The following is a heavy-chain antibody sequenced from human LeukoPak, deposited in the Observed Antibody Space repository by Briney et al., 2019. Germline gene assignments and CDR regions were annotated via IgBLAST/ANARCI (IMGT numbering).Heavy chain of an antibody. CDR2: INPNSGGT. Sequence: ASVKVSCKASGYTFTGYYMHWVRQAPGQGLEWLGWINPNSGGTNYAQKFQGRVTMTRDTSISTAYMELSRLRSDDTAVYYCARGNGDYDWFDPWGQGTLVTVSS. CDR1: GYTFTGYY. V-gene: IGHV1-2*02. D-gene: IGHD4-17*01. CDR3: ARGNGDYDWFDP. J-gene: IGHJ5*02.